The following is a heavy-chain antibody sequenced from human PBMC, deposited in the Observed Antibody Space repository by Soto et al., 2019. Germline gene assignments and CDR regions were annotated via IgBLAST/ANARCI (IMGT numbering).Heavy chain of an antibody. D-gene: IGHD5-18*01. Sequence: PSETLSLTCTVSGGSISSDYWSWIRQPPGKGLEWIGYIYYSGSTNYNPSLKSRVTISVDTSKNQFSLKLSSVTAADTAVYYCARGDSYGYLFYFDYWGQGTLVTVSS. J-gene: IGHJ4*02. CDR1: GGSISSDY. CDR3: ARGDSYGYLFYFDY. CDR2: IYYSGST. V-gene: IGHV4-59*01.